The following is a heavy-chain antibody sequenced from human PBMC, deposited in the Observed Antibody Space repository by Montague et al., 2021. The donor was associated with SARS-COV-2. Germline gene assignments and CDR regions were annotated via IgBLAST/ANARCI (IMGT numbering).Heavy chain of an antibody. CDR1: GGSISSYY. J-gene: IGHJ6*02. D-gene: IGHD4-17*01. V-gene: IGHV4-59*12. CDR3: ARDYGDYSYYYGLDV. Sequence: SETLSLTCTVSGGSISSYYLSWIRQPPGKGLEWVGYSYYSRSTNYNPALKSRVTMSVDTSKNQFSMKVSSVTAADTAVYYCARDYGDYSYYYGLDVWGQGTIVTASS. CDR2: SYYSRST.